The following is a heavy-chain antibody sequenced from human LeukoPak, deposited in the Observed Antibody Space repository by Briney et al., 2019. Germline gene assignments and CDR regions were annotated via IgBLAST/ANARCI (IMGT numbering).Heavy chain of an antibody. CDR3: ARNRAIMITFGGVDAFDI. Sequence: SMKVSCKASGGTFSSYAISWVRQAPGQGLEWMGGIIPIFGTANYAQKFQGRVTITTDESTSTAYMELSSLRSEDTAVYYCARNRAIMITFGGVDAFDIWGQGTMVTVSS. V-gene: IGHV1-69*05. D-gene: IGHD3-16*01. J-gene: IGHJ3*02. CDR1: GGTFSSYA. CDR2: IIPIFGTA.